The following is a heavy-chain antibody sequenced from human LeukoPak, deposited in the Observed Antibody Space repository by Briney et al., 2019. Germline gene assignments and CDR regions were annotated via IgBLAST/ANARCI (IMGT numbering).Heavy chain of an antibody. CDR2: INHSGST. CDR3: ARGLVGITGTTRWFDP. J-gene: IGHJ5*02. CDR1: GGSFSGFY. V-gene: IGHV4-34*01. Sequence: SSETLSLTCAVYGGSFSGFYWSWIRQPPGKGLEWIEEINHSGSTNYNPSLKSRVTISVDTSKNQFSLKLSSVTAADTAVYYCARGLVGITGTTRWFDPWGQGTLVTVSS. D-gene: IGHD1-7*01.